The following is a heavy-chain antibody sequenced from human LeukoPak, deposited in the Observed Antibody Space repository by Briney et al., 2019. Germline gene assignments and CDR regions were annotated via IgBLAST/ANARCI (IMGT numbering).Heavy chain of an antibody. J-gene: IGHJ3*02. V-gene: IGHV5-51*01. Sequence: GESLKISCKGSGYRFNSYWIGWVRQMPGKGLEWMGIIYPGDSDTRYSPSFQGQVTISADKSISTAYLQWSSLKASDTAMYYCATSGYCSSTSCSPGAFDIWGQGTMVTVSS. CDR2: IYPGDSDT. CDR1: GYRFNSYW. D-gene: IGHD2-2*01. CDR3: ATSGYCSSTSCSPGAFDI.